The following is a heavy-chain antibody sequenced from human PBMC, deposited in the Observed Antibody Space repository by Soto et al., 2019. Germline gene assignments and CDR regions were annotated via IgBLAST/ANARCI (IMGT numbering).Heavy chain of an antibody. D-gene: IGHD3-9*01. CDR2: IKTKTNVGTR. CDR1: GFPFSDTW. CDR3: TAFNILTGSHFDS. J-gene: IGHJ5*01. Sequence: PGGSLRLSCAASGFPFSDTWMSWVRQAPGKGLEWVARIKTKTNVGTRDYAAPVKGRFSISRDDSKNTLYLQMNSLKTEDTALYYCTAFNILTGSHFDSWGQGTLVTVSS. V-gene: IGHV3-15*01.